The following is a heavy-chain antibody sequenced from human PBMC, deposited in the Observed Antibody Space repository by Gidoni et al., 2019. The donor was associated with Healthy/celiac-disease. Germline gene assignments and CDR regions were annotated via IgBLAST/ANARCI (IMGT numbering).Heavy chain of an antibody. CDR1: GFTFSSYS. Sequence: EVQLVESGGGLVQPGGSLRLSCAASGFTFSSYSMNWVRQAPGKGLEWVSYISSSSSTIYYADSVKGRFTISRDNAKNSLYLQMNSLRDEDTAVYYCARAREMATTLYYFDYWGQGTLVTVSS. J-gene: IGHJ4*02. V-gene: IGHV3-48*02. D-gene: IGHD5-12*01. CDR3: ARAREMATTLYYFDY. CDR2: ISSSSSTI.